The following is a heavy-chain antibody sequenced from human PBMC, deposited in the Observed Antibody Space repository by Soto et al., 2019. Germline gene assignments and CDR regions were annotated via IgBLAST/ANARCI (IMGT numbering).Heavy chain of an antibody. J-gene: IGHJ5*02. V-gene: IGHV1-18*01. CDR3: ARDLKYWSGYQNWFDP. D-gene: IGHD3-3*01. Sequence: GASVKVSCKASGYTFTSYGISWVRQAPGQGLEWMGWISAYNGNTNYAQKLQGRVTMTTDTSTSTAYMELRSLRSDDTAVYYRARDLKYWSGYQNWFDPWGQGTLVTVSS. CDR2: ISAYNGNT. CDR1: GYTFTSYG.